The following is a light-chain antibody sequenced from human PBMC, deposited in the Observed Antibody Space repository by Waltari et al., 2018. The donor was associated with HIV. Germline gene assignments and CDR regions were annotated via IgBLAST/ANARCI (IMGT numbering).Light chain of an antibody. J-gene: IGKJ4*02. Sequence: DVLMPQSPSSLSASVGDTVTITCPASQDITNHLNWYQQKPGSAPKLLIYDASKLETGVPSRLSGKRSGTAFTFTVTSLQTEDIATYYCEQYDNLPRTFGGGTKVEI. V-gene: IGKV1-33*01. CDR1: QDITNH. CDR3: EQYDNLPRT. CDR2: DAS.